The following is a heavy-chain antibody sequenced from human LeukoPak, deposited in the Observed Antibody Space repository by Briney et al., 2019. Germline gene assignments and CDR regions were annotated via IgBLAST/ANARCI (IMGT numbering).Heavy chain of an antibody. V-gene: IGHV3-20*04. J-gene: IGHJ4*02. D-gene: IGHD1-26*01. CDR2: INWNGGST. Sequence: PGGSLRLSCAASGFTFDDYGMSWVRQAPGQGLEWVSGINWNGGSTGYTDSVKGRFTISRGNAKKSLYLQMNSLRAEDTAVYYCVRDFGQWELNGGYYFDYWGQGTLVTVSS. CDR1: GFTFDDYG. CDR3: VRDFGQWELNGGYYFDY.